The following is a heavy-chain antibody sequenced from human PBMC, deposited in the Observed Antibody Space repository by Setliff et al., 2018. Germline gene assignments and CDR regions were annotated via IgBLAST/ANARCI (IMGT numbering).Heavy chain of an antibody. CDR2: IDPSGNT. CDR1: GGSISSGSNY. CDR3: ARSLGSGSYYNSRPFYSDY. D-gene: IGHD3-10*01. J-gene: IGHJ4*02. Sequence: PSETLSLTCTVSGGSISSGSNYWSWIRQPAGRGLEWIGHIDPSGNTNYHPSLKSRVTISGDTSKNQFSLKLTSVTAADTAVYFCARSLGSGSYYNSRPFYSDYWGPGILVTVSS. V-gene: IGHV4-61*09.